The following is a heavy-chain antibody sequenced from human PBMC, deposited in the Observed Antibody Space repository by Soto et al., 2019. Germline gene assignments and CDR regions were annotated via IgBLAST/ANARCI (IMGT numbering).Heavy chain of an antibody. V-gene: IGHV1-3*01. CDR1: GYTFTSYT. CDR3: ARDNYYGDFDY. J-gene: IGHJ4*02. Sequence: ASVKVSCKASGYTFTSYTMHWVRQAPGQRLEWMGWINAANGNTKYSQKFQGRVTITRDTSASTAYMELSSLRSEDTAVYYCARDNYYGDFDYWGQGTLVTVSS. CDR2: INAANGNT. D-gene: IGHD1-26*01.